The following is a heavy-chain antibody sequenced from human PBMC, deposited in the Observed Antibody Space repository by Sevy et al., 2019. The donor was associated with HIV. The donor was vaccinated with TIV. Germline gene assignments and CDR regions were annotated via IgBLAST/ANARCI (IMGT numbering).Heavy chain of an antibody. Sequence: SESLSLTCTVSGGSITSLYWNWIRQPPGKGLEWIANIYYNGHINYNPSLKSRVTLSLDTSKNQFSLRLSSVTAADTVMYYCAGENAWGRGYSWGQGTLVTVS. J-gene: IGHJ4*02. CDR2: IYYNGHI. CDR3: AGENAWGRGYS. CDR1: GGSITSLY. V-gene: IGHV4-59*08. D-gene: IGHD1-26*01.